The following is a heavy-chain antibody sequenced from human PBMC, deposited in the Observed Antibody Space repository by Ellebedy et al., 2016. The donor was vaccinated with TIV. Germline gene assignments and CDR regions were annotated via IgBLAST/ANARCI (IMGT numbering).Heavy chain of an antibody. CDR3: ARYGINGATDC. J-gene: IGHJ4*02. CDR1: GFTFTNYW. Sequence: GGSLRLSXAASGFTFTNYWMAWVRQAPGKGLEWVANVRHDESQKYYVDSVKGRFTISRDNPKNSVYLQMNNLRAEDTAVYFCARYGINGATDCWGQGTLVTVSS. D-gene: IGHD7-27*01. CDR2: VRHDESQK. V-gene: IGHV3-7*01.